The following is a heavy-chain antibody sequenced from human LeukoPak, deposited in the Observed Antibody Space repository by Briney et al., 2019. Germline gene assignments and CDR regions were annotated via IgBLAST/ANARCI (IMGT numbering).Heavy chain of an antibody. CDR3: ARRRIQATYNWFDP. Sequence: SETLSLTCAVYGGSFSGYYWSWIRQPPGKGLEWIGEINHSGSTNYNPSLKSRVTISVDTSKNQFSLKLSSVTAADTAVYYCARRRIQATYNWFDPWGQGTLVTVSS. V-gene: IGHV4-34*01. D-gene: IGHD5-18*01. J-gene: IGHJ5*02. CDR1: GGSFSGYY. CDR2: INHSGST.